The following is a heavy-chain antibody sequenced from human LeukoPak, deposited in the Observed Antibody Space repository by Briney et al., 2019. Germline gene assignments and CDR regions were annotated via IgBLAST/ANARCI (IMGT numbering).Heavy chain of an antibody. CDR1: GYTFTSYD. V-gene: IGHV1-8*03. D-gene: IGHD5-18*01. CDR3: ARGQEAMVPLWYNWFDP. CDR2: MNPNSGNT. J-gene: IGHJ5*02. Sequence: ASVKVSCKASGYTFTSYDINWVRQATGQGLEWMGWMNPNSGNTGYAQKFQGRVTITRNTSISTAYMELSSLRSEDTAVYYCARGQEAMVPLWYNWFDPWGQGTLVTVSS.